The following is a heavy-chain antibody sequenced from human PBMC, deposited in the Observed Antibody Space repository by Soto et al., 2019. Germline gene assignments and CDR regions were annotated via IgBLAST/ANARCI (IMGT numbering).Heavy chain of an antibody. J-gene: IGHJ4*02. CDR2: IYYSGST. D-gene: IGHD1-1*01. CDR3: ARDLGTGTTGFDY. Sequence: SETLSLTCTVSGGSISSGGYYWSWIRQHPGKGLEWIGYIYYSGSTYYNPPLKSRVTISVDTSKNQFSLKLSSVTAADTAVYYCARDLGTGTTGFDYWGQGTLVTVSS. V-gene: IGHV4-31*03. CDR1: GGSISSGGYY.